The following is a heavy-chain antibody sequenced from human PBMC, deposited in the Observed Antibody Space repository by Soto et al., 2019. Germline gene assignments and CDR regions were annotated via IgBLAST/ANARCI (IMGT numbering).Heavy chain of an antibody. J-gene: IGHJ6*02. CDR3: ARDSSAVSYYYSGMDV. V-gene: IGHV4-31*03. CDR1: GGSISSGGYY. Sequence: QVQLQESGPGLVKPSQTLSLTCTVSGGSISSGGYYWSWIRQHPGKGLEWIGYIYYSGSTYYNPSLKRRVTRSVDTSKNQFSLKLSSVTAADTAVYYCARDSSAVSYYYSGMDVWGQGTTVTVSS. CDR2: IYYSGST. D-gene: IGHD6-19*01.